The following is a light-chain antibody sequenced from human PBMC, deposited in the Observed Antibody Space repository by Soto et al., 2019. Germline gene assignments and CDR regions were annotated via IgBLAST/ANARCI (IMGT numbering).Light chain of an antibody. CDR3: QQYGSTPYT. V-gene: IGKV3-20*01. J-gene: IGKJ2*01. CDR2: GAS. CDR1: QSVSDEF. Sequence: DIVMTQSPGTLSLSPGERATLSCRASQSVSDEFLAWYQQKPGQAPRLVISGASTRATGIPDRFRGSGSGTDFTLTIRRLEPEDFAVYYCQQYGSTPYTFGQGTILEIK.